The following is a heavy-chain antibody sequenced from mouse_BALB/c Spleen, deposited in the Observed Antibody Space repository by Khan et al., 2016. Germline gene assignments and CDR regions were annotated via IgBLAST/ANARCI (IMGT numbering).Heavy chain of an antibody. CDR2: IRYSGST. Sequence: EVQLQESGPGLVKPSQSLSLTCTVTGYSITSDYAWNWIRQFPGNKLEWMGYIRYSGSTSYNPSLKSRISITRYTSKNQFFLQLNSVTTEDTATYYCARNYFFDYWGQGTTLTVSS. CDR1: GYSITSDYA. J-gene: IGHJ2*01. CDR3: ARNYFFDY. V-gene: IGHV3-2*02.